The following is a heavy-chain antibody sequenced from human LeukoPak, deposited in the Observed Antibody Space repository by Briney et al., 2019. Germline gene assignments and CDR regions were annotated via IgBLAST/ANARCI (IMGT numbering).Heavy chain of an antibody. CDR1: GFTFDDYA. CDR2: ISWNSGSI. Sequence: PGGSLRLSCAASGFTFDDYAMHWVRQAPGKGLEWVSGISWNSGSIGYADSVKGRFTTSRDNAKSTLYLQMNSLRAEDTAVYYCAREIIGGASFLDYWGQGTLVTVSS. J-gene: IGHJ4*02. D-gene: IGHD1-26*01. CDR3: AREIIGGASFLDY. V-gene: IGHV3-9*01.